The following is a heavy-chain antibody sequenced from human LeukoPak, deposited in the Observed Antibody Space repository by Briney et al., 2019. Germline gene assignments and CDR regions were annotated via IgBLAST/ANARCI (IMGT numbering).Heavy chain of an antibody. CDR3: ARSVYGSSRARPAPLRYFDL. V-gene: IGHV4-34*01. Sequence: PSETLSLTCAVYGGSFSGYYWSWIRQPPGKGLEWIGEINHSGSTNYNPSLKSRVTISVDTSKNQFSLKLSSVTAADTAVYYCARSVYGSSRARPAPLRYFDLWGRGTLVTVSS. J-gene: IGHJ2*01. D-gene: IGHD6-6*01. CDR1: GGSFSGYY. CDR2: INHSGST.